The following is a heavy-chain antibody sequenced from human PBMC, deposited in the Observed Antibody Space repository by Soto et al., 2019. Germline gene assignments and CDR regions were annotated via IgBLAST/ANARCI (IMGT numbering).Heavy chain of an antibody. CDR2: NSAYNDNT. V-gene: IGHV1-18*01. D-gene: IGHD3-9*01. CDR1: GYTFTKFG. J-gene: IGHJ5*02. CDR3: ARGGDKQARFDP. Sequence: ASVKVSCKSSGYTFTKFGITWVRQAPGQGLEWMGWNSAYNDNTNYAQKLQGRVTMTSDTSTNTAYMELRSLRSDDTAVYYCARGGDKQARFDPWGQGTLVTVSS.